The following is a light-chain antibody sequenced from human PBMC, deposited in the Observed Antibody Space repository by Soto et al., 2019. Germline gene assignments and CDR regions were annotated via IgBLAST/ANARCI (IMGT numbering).Light chain of an antibody. CDR2: QDT. CDR1: KLGHKY. J-gene: IGLJ2*01. Sequence: SYELTQPPAVSVSPGQTASITCSGDKLGHKYVSWYQQKAGQSPVLIIYQDTKRPSGIPERFSGSNSGSTASLTISGTQAMDEADYYCQAWDSSTAIFGGGTKVTVL. CDR3: QAWDSSTAI. V-gene: IGLV3-1*01.